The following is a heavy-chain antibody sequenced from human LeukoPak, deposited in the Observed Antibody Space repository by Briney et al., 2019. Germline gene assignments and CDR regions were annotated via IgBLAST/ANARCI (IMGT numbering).Heavy chain of an antibody. CDR2: ITGGSNYI. D-gene: IGHD3/OR15-3a*01. Sequence: GGSLRLSCAASGFVFSSYIMNWVCQAPGKGLEWVSSITGGSNYIDYADSVKGRFTISRDNSKNTLYLQMNSLRAEDTAVYYCAKRLDLQIFDYWGQGTLVTVSS. CDR3: AKRLDLQIFDY. V-gene: IGHV3-21*01. J-gene: IGHJ4*02. CDR1: GFVFSSYI.